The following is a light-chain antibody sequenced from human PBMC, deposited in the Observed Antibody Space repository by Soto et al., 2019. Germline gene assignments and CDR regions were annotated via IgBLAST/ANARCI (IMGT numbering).Light chain of an antibody. CDR1: QSVTSNF. CDR3: QQYGRSPLLYT. CDR2: GAS. J-gene: IGKJ2*01. V-gene: IGKV3-20*01. Sequence: ENVLTQSPGTLSLSPGERATLSCRASQSVTSNFLAWYQQKPGQAPRLLIYGASTRAAGVPDRFSGSGAGTDCTLTITRLEPEDCAVYYWQQYGRSPLLYTFGQGSKLGVK.